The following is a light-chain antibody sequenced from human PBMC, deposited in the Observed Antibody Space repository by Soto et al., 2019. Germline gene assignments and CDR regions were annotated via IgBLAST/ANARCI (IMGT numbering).Light chain of an antibody. Sequence: DIVMTQSPDSLAVSLGERAAINCKSSQSILFTSNNKNYLAWYQQKPGQPPKLLIYWASTRESGVPDRFSGSGSGTDLTLTISSLQAEEVAVYYCQQYYTTPPYTFGLRTKVEIK. CDR3: QQYYTTPPYT. V-gene: IGKV4-1*01. CDR2: WAS. J-gene: IGKJ2*01. CDR1: QSILFTSNNKNY.